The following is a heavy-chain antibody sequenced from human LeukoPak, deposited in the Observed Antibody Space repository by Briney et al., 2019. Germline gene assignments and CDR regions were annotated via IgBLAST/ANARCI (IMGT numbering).Heavy chain of an antibody. CDR1: GGSFSGYY. D-gene: IGHD2-2*01. CDR3: ASRGYCSRTSCYSPDY. CDR2: INHSGST. J-gene: IGHJ4*02. V-gene: IGHV4-34*01. Sequence: SETLSLTCAVYGGSFSGYYWSWIRQPPGKGLEWIGEINHSGSTNYNPSLKSRVTISVDTSKNQFSLKLSSVTAADTAVYYCASRGYCSRTSCYSPDYWGQGTLVTVSS.